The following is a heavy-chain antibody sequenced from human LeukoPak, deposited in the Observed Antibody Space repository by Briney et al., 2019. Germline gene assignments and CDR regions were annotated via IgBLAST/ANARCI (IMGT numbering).Heavy chain of an antibody. D-gene: IGHD3-10*01. CDR2: IYTSGST. CDR1: GGSLSSGSYY. CDR3: AREDLETGSYGDFDY. Sequence: SQTLSLTCTVSGGSLSSGSYYWRWIRQPAGRGLEWIGRIYTSGSTNYNPSLKSRVTISVYTSKTQFSLKLSSVTAADTAVYYCAREDLETGSYGDFDYWGQGTLVTVSS. J-gene: IGHJ4*02. V-gene: IGHV4-61*02.